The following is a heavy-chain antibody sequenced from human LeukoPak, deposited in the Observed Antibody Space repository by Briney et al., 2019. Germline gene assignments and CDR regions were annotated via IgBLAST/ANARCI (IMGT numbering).Heavy chain of an antibody. J-gene: IGHJ4*02. CDR3: ARDLSVGAKPDLGFDY. V-gene: IGHV3-21*01. Sequence: GGSLRLSGAASGFTFSSYNMNWFRKAPGKGLEWASSISSSSSYIYYADSLKGRFTISRDNAKKSLYLQMNSLRAEDTAVYYCARDLSVGAKPDLGFDYWGQGSLVTVSS. CDR2: ISSSSSYI. D-gene: IGHD1-26*01. CDR1: GFTFSSYN.